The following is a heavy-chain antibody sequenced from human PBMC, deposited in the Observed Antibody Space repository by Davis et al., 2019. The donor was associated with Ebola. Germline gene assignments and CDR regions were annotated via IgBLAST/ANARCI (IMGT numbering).Heavy chain of an antibody. CDR1: GFTFSSYG. D-gene: IGHD6-13*01. V-gene: IGHV3-21*04. CDR3: ARGRLAGNYYYYGMDV. J-gene: IGHJ6*02. CDR2: ISSSSSYI. Sequence: GESLKISCAASGFTFSSYGMNWVRQAPGKGLEWVSSISSSSSYIYYADSVKGRFTISRDNAKNSLYLQMNSLRAEDTAVYYCARGRLAGNYYYYGMDVWGQGTTVTVSS.